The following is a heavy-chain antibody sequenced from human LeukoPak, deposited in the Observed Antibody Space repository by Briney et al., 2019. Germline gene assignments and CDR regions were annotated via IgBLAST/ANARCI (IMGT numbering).Heavy chain of an antibody. Sequence: GGSLRLSCAASGFTFSSCGMHWVRQAPGKGLEWVAFIRYDGSNKYYADSVKGRFTISRDNSKNTLYLQMNSLRAEDTAVYYCARDSFRSASSSFDYWGQGTLVTVSS. J-gene: IGHJ4*02. D-gene: IGHD6-6*01. V-gene: IGHV3-30*02. CDR1: GFTFSSCG. CDR2: IRYDGSNK. CDR3: ARDSFRSASSSFDY.